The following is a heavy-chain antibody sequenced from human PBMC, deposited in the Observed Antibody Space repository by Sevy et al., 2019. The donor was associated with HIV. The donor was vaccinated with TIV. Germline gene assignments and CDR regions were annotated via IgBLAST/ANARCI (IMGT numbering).Heavy chain of an antibody. CDR2: ISSRSSYI. J-gene: IGHJ4*02. CDR1: GFIFSDYD. CDR3: ARAVDYYDIGSVHY. Sequence: GGSLRLSCAASGFIFSDYDMNWVRQAPGKGLEWISVISSRSSYIKYADSLKGRVTISRDNANNSLFLQLNSLRAEDTAVYYCARAVDYYDIGSVHYWGQGALVTVSS. V-gene: IGHV3-21*05. D-gene: IGHD3-22*01.